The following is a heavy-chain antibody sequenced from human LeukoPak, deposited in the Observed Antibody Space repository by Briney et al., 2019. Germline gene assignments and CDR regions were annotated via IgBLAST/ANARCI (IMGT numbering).Heavy chain of an antibody. J-gene: IGHJ6*03. CDR3: ARVTGIAVAGPYYYYYMDV. Sequence: GASVKVSCKASGYTFTGYYMHWVRQAPGQGLEWMGGIIPIFGTANYAQKFQGRVTITADESTSTAYMELSSLRSDDTAVYYCARVTGIAVAGPYYYYYMDVWGKGTTVTVSS. V-gene: IGHV1-69*13. D-gene: IGHD6-19*01. CDR2: IIPIFGTA. CDR1: GYTFTGYY.